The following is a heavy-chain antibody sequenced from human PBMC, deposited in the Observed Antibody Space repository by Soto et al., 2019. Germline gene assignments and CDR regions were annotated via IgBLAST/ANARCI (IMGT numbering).Heavy chain of an antibody. CDR1: GFTFSSYA. V-gene: IGHV3-23*01. CDR3: AKDLRSSSWSLFDY. J-gene: IGHJ4*02. D-gene: IGHD6-13*01. CDR2: ISGSGGST. Sequence: GGSLRLSCAASGFTFSSYAMRWVRQAQGKGLEWVSAISGSGGSTYYADSVKGRFTISRDNSKNTLYLQMNSLRAEDTAVYYCAKDLRSSSWSLFDYWGQGTLVTVSS.